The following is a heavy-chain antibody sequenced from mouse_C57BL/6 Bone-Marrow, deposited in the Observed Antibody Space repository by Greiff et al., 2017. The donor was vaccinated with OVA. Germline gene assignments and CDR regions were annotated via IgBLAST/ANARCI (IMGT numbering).Heavy chain of an antibody. CDR1: GYTFTSYW. J-gene: IGHJ3*01. D-gene: IGHD1-1*01. V-gene: IGHV1-55*01. CDR3: ARSHYGSSYSWFAY. CDR2: IYPGSGSN. Sequence: QVQLQQPGAELVKPGASVKMSCKASGYTFTSYWITWVKQRPGQGLEWIGDIYPGSGSNNYNEKFKSKATLTVDTSSSTAYLQLSSLTSEDSAVYYCARSHYGSSYSWFAYWGQGTLVTVSA.